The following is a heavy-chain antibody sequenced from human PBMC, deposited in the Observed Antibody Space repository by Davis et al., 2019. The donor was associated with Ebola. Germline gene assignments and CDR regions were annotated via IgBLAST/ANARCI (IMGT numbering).Heavy chain of an antibody. CDR3: SGSYRGFDY. J-gene: IGHJ4*02. D-gene: IGHD1-26*01. Sequence: GESLKISCAASGFTVSSNYMSWVRQASGKGLEWVGRIRSKANSYATAYAASVKGRFTISRDDSKNTAYLQMNSLKTEDTAVYYCSGSYRGFDYWGQGTLVTVSS. CDR2: IRSKANSYAT. CDR1: GFTVSSNY. V-gene: IGHV3-73*01.